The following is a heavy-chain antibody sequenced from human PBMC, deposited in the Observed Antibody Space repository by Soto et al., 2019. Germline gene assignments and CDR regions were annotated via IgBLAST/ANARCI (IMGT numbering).Heavy chain of an antibody. Sequence: PGGSLRLSCSASGFTFSSYAMHWVRQAPGKGLEYVSAISSNGGSTYYADSVKGRFTISRDNSKNTLYLQMSSLRAEDTAVYYFFKAPPERGETYWFDPWGQGALVTVSS. CDR2: ISSNGGST. CDR3: FKAPPERGETYWFDP. D-gene: IGHD1-1*01. J-gene: IGHJ5*02. V-gene: IGHV3-64D*08. CDR1: GFTFSSYA.